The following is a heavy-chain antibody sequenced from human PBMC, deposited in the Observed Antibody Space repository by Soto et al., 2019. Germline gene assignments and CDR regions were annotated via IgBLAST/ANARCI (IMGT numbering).Heavy chain of an antibody. V-gene: IGHV4-31*11. CDR2: IYYSGST. D-gene: IGHD1-7*01. J-gene: IGHJ4*02. CDR3: ARGTQIQIFGY. Sequence: SETLSLTCAVSGGSISSGGYYWSWIRQHPGKGLEWIGYIYYSGSTYYNPSLKSRVTISVDTSKNQFSLKLSSVTAADTAVYFCARGTQIQIFGYWGQGISVTVSS. CDR1: GGSISSGGYY.